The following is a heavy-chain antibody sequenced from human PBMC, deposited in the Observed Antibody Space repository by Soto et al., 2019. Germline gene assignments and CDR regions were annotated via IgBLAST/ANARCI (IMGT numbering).Heavy chain of an antibody. V-gene: IGHV6-1*01. CDR3: ARAPGGIDAFDI. CDR1: GDSVSSSSAA. J-gene: IGHJ3*02. D-gene: IGHD3-16*01. CDR2: TYYRSKWYN. Sequence: SQTLSLTCAISGDSVSSSSAAWNWIRQSPSRGLEWLGRTYYRSKWYNDYAVSVKSRISINPDTSKNQFSLQLNSVTPEDMAVYYCARAPGGIDAFDIWGQGTMVTVSS.